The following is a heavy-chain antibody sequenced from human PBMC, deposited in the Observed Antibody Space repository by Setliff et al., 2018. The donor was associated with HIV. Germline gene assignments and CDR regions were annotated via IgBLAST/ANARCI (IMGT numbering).Heavy chain of an antibody. CDR3: ATLDPSGGNFLAY. D-gene: IGHD2-21*02. V-gene: IGHV4-34*01. J-gene: IGHJ4*02. Sequence: SETLSLTCAVYGGSFSGYYWSWIRQPPGKGLEWIGEINHSGSTNYNPSLKSRVTISVDTSKNQFSLKLSSVTAADTAVYYCATLDPSGGNFLAYWGQGTQVTVSS. CDR1: GGSFSGYY. CDR2: INHSGST.